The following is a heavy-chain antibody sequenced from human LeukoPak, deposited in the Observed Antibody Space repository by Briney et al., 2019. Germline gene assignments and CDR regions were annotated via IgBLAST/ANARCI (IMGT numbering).Heavy chain of an antibody. J-gene: IGHJ4*02. CDR2: IRYDGSNK. CDR3: AKDKSANLWFGE. CDR1: GFTFSSYA. D-gene: IGHD3-10*01. Sequence: GGSLRLSCAASGFTFSSYAMHWVRQAPGKGLEWVAFIRYDGSNKYYADSVRGRFTISRDNSKNTLYLQMNSLRAEDTAVYYCAKDKSANLWFGEGGQGTLVTVSS. V-gene: IGHV3-30*02.